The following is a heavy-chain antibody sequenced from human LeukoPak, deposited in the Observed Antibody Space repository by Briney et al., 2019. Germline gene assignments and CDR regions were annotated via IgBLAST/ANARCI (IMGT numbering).Heavy chain of an antibody. Sequence: SETLSLTCTVSGVSISSSNSYWGWIRQPPGKGLEWIGSIYYSGNTYYNASLKSQVSISIDTSKNQFSLKLSSVTAADTALYYCAKHYMGSSYNHGLDCWGQGTLVTVSS. J-gene: IGHJ4*02. D-gene: IGHD3-10*01. CDR2: IYYSGNT. CDR1: GVSISSSNSY. CDR3: AKHYMGSSYNHGLDC. V-gene: IGHV4-39*01.